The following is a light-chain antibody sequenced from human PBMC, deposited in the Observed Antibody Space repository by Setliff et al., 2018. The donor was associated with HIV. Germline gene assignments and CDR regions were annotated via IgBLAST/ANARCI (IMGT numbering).Light chain of an antibody. CDR1: SSDVGGYNY. J-gene: IGLJ1*01. V-gene: IGLV2-8*01. Sequence: QSALPQPPSASGSPGQSVTISCTGTSSDVGGYNYVSWYQQHPGKAPQVMIYEVNKRPSGVPDRFSGSKSGNTASLTVSGLQAEDEADYYCCSYAGSSTSYVFGTGTKVTVL. CDR2: EVN. CDR3: CSYAGSSTSYV.